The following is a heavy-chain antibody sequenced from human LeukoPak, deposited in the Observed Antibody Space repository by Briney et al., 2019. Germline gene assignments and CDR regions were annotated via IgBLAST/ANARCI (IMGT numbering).Heavy chain of an antibody. CDR1: GFIFSSYS. D-gene: IGHD3-22*01. CDR2: ISSSSTYI. J-gene: IGHJ4*02. CDR3: AKDFSVYNYDSRVLDY. V-gene: IGHV3-21*01. Sequence: GGSLRLSCAASGFIFSSYSMNWVRQAPGKGLEWVSSISSSSTYIYYADSVKGRFTISRDNSKNTLYLQMNRLRAEDTAVYYCAKDFSVYNYDSRVLDYWGQGTLVTVSS.